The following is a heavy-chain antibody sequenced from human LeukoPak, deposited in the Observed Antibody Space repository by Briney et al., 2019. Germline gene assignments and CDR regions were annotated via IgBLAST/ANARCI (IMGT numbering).Heavy chain of an antibody. CDR1: GFTFSSYA. V-gene: IGHV3-20*04. CDR2: INWNGGST. Sequence: GGSLRLSCAASGFTFSSYAMSWVRQAPGKGLEWVSGINWNGGSTGYADSVKGRFTISRDNAKNSLYLQMNSLRAEDTALYYCARGSSSWGLDYYYYYYMDVWGKGTTVTVSS. J-gene: IGHJ6*03. D-gene: IGHD6-13*01. CDR3: ARGSSSWGLDYYYYYYMDV.